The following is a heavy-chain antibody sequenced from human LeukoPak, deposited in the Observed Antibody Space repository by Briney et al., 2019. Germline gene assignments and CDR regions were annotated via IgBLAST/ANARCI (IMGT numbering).Heavy chain of an antibody. D-gene: IGHD3-3*01. Sequence: SETLSLTCTVSGGSISSHYWSWIRQPPGQGLEWIGYIYYSGSTNYNPSLKSRVTISVDTSKNQFSLKLSSVTAADTAVYYCAAQSGRGYYYYMDVWGKGTTVTVS. CDR3: AAQSGRGYYYYMDV. V-gene: IGHV4-59*11. CDR1: GGSISSHY. J-gene: IGHJ6*03. CDR2: IYYSGST.